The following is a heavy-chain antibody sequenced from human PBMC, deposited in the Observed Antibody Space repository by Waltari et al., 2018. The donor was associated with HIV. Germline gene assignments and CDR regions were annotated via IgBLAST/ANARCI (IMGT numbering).Heavy chain of an antibody. CDR1: GRPFSRYG. CDR2: IIPMFGTA. CDR3: GRAKDSSSWYHDIHYYGMDV. D-gene: IGHD6-13*01. Sequence: QVQLAHSGAEVQKPGSSVKLPCEAPGRPFSRYGLSWVSQAPGQGLEWMGGIIPMFGTANYAQECQGRVTITADDSTSTAYMELSRLRDEDTAVYYCGRAKDSSSWYHDIHYYGMDVWGQGTTVIVSS. J-gene: IGHJ6*02. V-gene: IGHV1-69*01.